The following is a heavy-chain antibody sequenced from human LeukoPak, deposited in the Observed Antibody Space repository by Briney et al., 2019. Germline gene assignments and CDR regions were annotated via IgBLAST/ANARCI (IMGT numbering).Heavy chain of an antibody. CDR3: ARDLGTVVTNLHGY. CDR2: IYSGGST. J-gene: IGHJ4*02. D-gene: IGHD4-23*01. V-gene: IGHV3-53*01. Sequence: PGGSLRLSCAASGFTVSSNYMSWVRQAPGKGLEWVSVIYSGGSTYYADSVKGRFTISRDNSKNTLYLQMNSLRAEDTAVYYCARDLGTVVTNLHGYWGQGTLVTVSS. CDR1: GFTVSSNY.